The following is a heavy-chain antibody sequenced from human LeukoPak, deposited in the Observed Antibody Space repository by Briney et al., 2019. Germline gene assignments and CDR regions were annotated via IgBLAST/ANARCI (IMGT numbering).Heavy chain of an antibody. CDR1: AFTFNTYW. D-gene: IGHD3-22*01. CDR3: AKKGYYDGSGYYMYYFDH. V-gene: IGHV3-74*01. J-gene: IGHJ4*02. CDR2: INGDESST. Sequence: GGSLRLSCAASAFTFNTYWMHWVRQVPGRGLEWVSRINGDESSTNYADSVKGRFTISRDNSKNTLYLQMNSLRAEDTAVYYCAKKGYYDGSGYYMYYFDHWGQGTLVTVSS.